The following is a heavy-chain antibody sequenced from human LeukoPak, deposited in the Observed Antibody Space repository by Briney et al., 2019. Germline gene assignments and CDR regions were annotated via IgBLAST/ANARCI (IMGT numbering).Heavy chain of an antibody. CDR1: GGTFTSYA. D-gene: IGHD2-2*01. Sequence: SVKVSCKASGGTFTSYAINWVRQAPGQGLEWMGGIIPFFGTANYAQKFQGRVTITTDESTSTAYMELSSLRSEDTAVYYCARVVVGYCSSTSCYAPAYYMDVWGKGTTVTVSS. J-gene: IGHJ6*03. V-gene: IGHV1-69*05. CDR2: IIPFFGTA. CDR3: ARVVVGYCSSTSCYAPAYYMDV.